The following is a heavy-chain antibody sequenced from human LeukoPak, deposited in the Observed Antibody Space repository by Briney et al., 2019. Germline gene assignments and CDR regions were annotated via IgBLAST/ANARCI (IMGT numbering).Heavy chain of an antibody. CDR3: ARGYCSSTSCYTDKGGQYYYYYMDV. V-gene: IGHV1-69*05. CDR1: GGTFSSYA. CDR2: IIPIFGTA. J-gene: IGHJ6*03. D-gene: IGHD2-2*02. Sequence: SVKVSCKASGGTFSSYAISWVRQAPGQGLEWMGGIIPIFGTANYAQKFQGRVTITTDESTSTAYMELSSLRSEDTAVYYCARGYCSSTSCYTDKGGQYYYYYMDVWGKGTTVTVSS.